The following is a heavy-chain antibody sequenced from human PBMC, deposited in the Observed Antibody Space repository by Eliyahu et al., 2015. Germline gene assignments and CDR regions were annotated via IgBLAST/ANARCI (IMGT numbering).Heavy chain of an antibody. J-gene: IGHJ5*02. CDR2: IHPSGSGA. CDR1: GYTFXAFW. Sequence: QVQLVQSGTEVKKPGASVKVSCKASGYTFXAFWMHWVRQTPEHGLEWMGIIHPSGSGATYGQQFQGRVTMATDTSTSTVFMELTSLTSEDTAVYYCARAEGCGGGSCQGYNWLDTCGYREPWSPSPQ. CDR3: ARAEGCGGGSCQGYNWLDT. V-gene: IGHV1-46*01. D-gene: IGHD2-15*01.